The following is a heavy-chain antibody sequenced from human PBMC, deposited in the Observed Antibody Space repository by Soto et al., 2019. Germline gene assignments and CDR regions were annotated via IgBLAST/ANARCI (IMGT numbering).Heavy chain of an antibody. Sequence: QITLKESGPTLVKPTQTLTLTCTFSGFSLSTSGVGVGWIRQPPGKAPEWLALIYWDDDKRYSPSLKSRLTITKDTSKNQVVLTMTNMDPVDTATYYCAHSKVPGYCSGGSCYPFDPWGQGTLVTVSS. CDR3: AHSKVPGYCSGGSCYPFDP. D-gene: IGHD2-15*01. CDR2: IYWDDDK. CDR1: GFSLSTSGVG. V-gene: IGHV2-5*02. J-gene: IGHJ5*02.